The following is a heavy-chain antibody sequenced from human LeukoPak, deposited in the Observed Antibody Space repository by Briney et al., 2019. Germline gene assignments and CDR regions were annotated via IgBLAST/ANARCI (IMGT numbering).Heavy chain of an antibody. V-gene: IGHV4-34*01. CDR1: GGSFSGYY. CDR3: ARALWYCSSTSCYGYYYYYMDV. CDR2: INHSGRT. D-gene: IGHD2-2*01. Sequence: PSETLSLTCAVYGGSFSGYYWSWIRQPPGKGLEWIGEINHSGRTNYNPSLKSRVTISVDTSKNQFSLKLSSVTAADTAVYYCARALWYCSSTSCYGYYYYYMDVWGKGTTVTVSS. J-gene: IGHJ6*03.